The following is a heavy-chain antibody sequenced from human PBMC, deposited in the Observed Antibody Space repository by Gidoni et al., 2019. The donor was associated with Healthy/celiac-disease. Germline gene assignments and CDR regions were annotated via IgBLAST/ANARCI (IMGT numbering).Heavy chain of an antibody. J-gene: IGHJ6*02. CDR1: GFTCSNAA. CDR2: IKSKTDGGTT. Sequence: EVQLVESGGGLVKPGGSLRLSCAASGFTCSNAAMSLVRQAPGKGLEWVGRIKSKTDGGTTDYAAPVKGRFTISRDDSKNTLYLQMNSLKTEDTAVYYCTSMRTYYDFWSGYSKTNYGMDVWGQGTTVTVSS. D-gene: IGHD3-3*01. CDR3: TSMRTYYDFWSGYSKTNYGMDV. V-gene: IGHV3-15*01.